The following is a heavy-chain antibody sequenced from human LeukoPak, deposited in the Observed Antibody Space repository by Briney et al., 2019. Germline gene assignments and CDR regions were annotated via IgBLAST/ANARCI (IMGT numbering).Heavy chain of an antibody. CDR3: ARDSLISYDSSGYYYPGAFDI. Sequence: GGSLRLSCAASAFTFSTYSMNWVRQAPGKGLEWVSSISSNSSYISYADLVKGRFTISTDNAKNSLYLQMNSLRPEDTAVYYCARDSLISYDSSGYYYPGAFDIWGQGTMVSVSS. D-gene: IGHD3-22*01. V-gene: IGHV3-21*01. J-gene: IGHJ3*02. CDR1: AFTFSTYS. CDR2: ISSNSSYI.